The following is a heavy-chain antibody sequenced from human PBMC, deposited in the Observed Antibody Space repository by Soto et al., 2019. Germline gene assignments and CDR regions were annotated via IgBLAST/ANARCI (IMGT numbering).Heavy chain of an antibody. D-gene: IGHD6-25*01. Sequence: QVQLVQSGAEVKKPGASVKLSCRTSGYTFTHYYIHWVRQAPGQGLEWLGIINPASGSTNYAQDCQGRVSLTMATATTTVYMDLSGLRAEDTGIFYCARDVAAGDLGGQGTLVTVSS. CDR1: GYTFTHYY. J-gene: IGHJ5*02. CDR2: INPASGST. V-gene: IGHV1-46*01. CDR3: ARDVAAGDL.